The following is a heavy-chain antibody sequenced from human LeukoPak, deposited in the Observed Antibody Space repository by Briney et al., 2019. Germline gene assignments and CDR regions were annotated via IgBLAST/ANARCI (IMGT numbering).Heavy chain of an antibody. J-gene: IGHJ4*02. Sequence: PSETLSLTCTVSGVSISSSSYYWGWIRQPPGKGLEWIGSIYYSGSTYYNPSLKSRVTISVDTSKNQFSLKLSSVTAADTAVYYCASRTSILDYWGQGTLVTVSS. CDR2: IYYSGST. CDR1: GVSISSSSYY. D-gene: IGHD1-7*01. V-gene: IGHV4-39*01. CDR3: ASRTSILDY.